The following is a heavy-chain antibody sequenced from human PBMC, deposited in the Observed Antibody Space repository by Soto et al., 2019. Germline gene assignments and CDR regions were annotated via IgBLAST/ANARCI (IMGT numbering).Heavy chain of an antibody. D-gene: IGHD3-3*01. Sequence: ASVKVSCKASRYTFTSYAMHWVRQAPGQRLEWMGWINAGNGNTKYSQKFQGRVTITSDTSASTAYMELSSLRSEDTAVYYCARDEVTIFRVVIMGCYGMDVAGQGTTVTI. J-gene: IGHJ6*02. V-gene: IGHV1-3*01. CDR1: RYTFTSYA. CDR3: ARDEVTIFRVVIMGCYGMDV. CDR2: INAGNGNT.